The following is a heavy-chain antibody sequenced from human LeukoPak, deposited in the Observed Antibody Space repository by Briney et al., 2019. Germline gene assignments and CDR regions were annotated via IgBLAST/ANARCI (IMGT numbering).Heavy chain of an antibody. CDR2: ISYDGSNK. Sequence: GGSLRLSCAASGFTFSSYAMQWVRQAPGKGLEWVAVISYDGSNKYYADSVKGRFTISRDNSKNTLYLQMNSLRAEDTAVYYCARDGALDDSSGFPSWYWGQGTLVTVSS. CDR1: GFTFSSYA. V-gene: IGHV3-30*04. D-gene: IGHD3-22*01. J-gene: IGHJ4*02. CDR3: ARDGALDDSSGFPSWY.